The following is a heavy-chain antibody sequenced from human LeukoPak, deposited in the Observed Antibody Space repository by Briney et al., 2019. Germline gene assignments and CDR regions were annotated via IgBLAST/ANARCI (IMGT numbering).Heavy chain of an antibody. CDR1: GGTFSSCA. CDR2: IIPILGIA. CDR3: ARDLDYYDSSGYYLGY. J-gene: IGHJ4*02. Sequence: SVKVSCKASGGTFSSCAISWVRQAPGQGLEWMGRIIPILGIANYAQKFQGRVTITADKSTSTAYMELSSLRSEDTAVYYCARDLDYYDSSGYYLGYWGQGTLATVSS. V-gene: IGHV1-69*04. D-gene: IGHD3-22*01.